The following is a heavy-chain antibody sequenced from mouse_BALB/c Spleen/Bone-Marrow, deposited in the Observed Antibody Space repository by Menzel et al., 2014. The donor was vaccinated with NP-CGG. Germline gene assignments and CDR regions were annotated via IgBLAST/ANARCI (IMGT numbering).Heavy chain of an antibody. J-gene: IGHJ3*01. CDR3: SRAYGYDAWFAY. CDR2: ISDGGSYT. V-gene: IGHV5-4*02. CDR1: GFTFSDYY. Sequence: EVKLVESGGGLVKPGGSLKLSCAVSGFTFSDYYMYWVRQTPETRLEWAATISDGGSYTYYSDSVKGRFTISRDNAKNNLDLQMNSLRSEDTSMYFCSRAYGYDAWFAYWGQGTLVTVSA. D-gene: IGHD2-2*01.